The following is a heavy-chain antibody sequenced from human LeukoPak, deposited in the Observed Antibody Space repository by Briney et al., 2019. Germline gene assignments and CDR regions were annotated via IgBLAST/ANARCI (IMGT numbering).Heavy chain of an antibody. CDR1: GFTFSSYA. D-gene: IGHD2-15*01. J-gene: IGHJ4*02. CDR3: ARSKDQDY. Sequence: KAGGSLRLSCAASGFTFSSYAMSWVRQAPGKGLEWVSSISSSSSYIYYADSVRGRFTISRDNAKNSLYLQMNSLRAEDTAVYYCARSKDQDYWGQGTLVTVSS. CDR2: ISSSSSYI. V-gene: IGHV3-21*01.